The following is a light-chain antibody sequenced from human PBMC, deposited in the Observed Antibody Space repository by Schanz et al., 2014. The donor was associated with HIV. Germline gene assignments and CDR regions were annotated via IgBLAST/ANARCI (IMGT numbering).Light chain of an antibody. J-gene: IGKJ1*01. V-gene: IGKV3-20*01. CDR3: QQYGSSPRT. CDR2: ATS. Sequence: EIVLTQSPGSLSLSPGGRATLSCGASQRLSSSYLAWYQQKRDQPPRLVIYATSTRAAGIPDRFSGTGSGTDFTLTIRRVEPEDFAVYYCQQYGSSPRTFGQGTKVEVK. CDR1: QRLSSSY.